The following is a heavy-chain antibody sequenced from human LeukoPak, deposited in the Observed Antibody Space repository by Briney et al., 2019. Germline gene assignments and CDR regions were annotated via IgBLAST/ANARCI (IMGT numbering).Heavy chain of an antibody. CDR2: IWSDATNQ. V-gene: IGHV3-33*06. CDR3: PKDAPRGFDYSNSLEH. Sequence: QAGGSLRLSCEASGSTFSHFGMHWVRQAPGKGLEWVAGIWSDATNQYYADSVKGRFTISRDNFKRTVSVEMNRLRAEDTAVYYCPKDAPRGFDYSNSLEHWGQGPLVIVSS. D-gene: IGHD4-11*01. CDR1: GSTFSHFG. J-gene: IGHJ5*02.